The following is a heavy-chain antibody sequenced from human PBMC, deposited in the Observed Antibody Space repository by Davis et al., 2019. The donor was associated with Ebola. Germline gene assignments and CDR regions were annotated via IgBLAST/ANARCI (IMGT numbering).Heavy chain of an antibody. CDR2: ISGSGGST. CDR1: GFTFSTNA. Sequence: GGSLRLSCAASGFTFSTNAMTWVRQAPGKGLEWVSGISGSGGSTYYADSVKGRFTISRDNSKNTLYLQMNSLRAEDTAVYYCAKVKHYSTWRGGFDYWGQGTLVTVS. CDR3: AKVKHYSTWRGGFDY. D-gene: IGHD6-13*01. J-gene: IGHJ4*02. V-gene: IGHV3-23*01.